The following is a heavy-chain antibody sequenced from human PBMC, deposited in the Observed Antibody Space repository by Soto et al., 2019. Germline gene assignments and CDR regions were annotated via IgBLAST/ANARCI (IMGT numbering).Heavy chain of an antibody. J-gene: IGHJ5*02. CDR1: GYTFTSYG. D-gene: IGHD6-13*01. CDR3: ARDARIAAAGHNWFDP. CDR2: ISAYNGNT. V-gene: IGHV1-18*01. Sequence: ASVKVSCKASGYTFTSYGISWVRQAPGQGLEWMGWISAYNGNTNYAQKLQGRVTMTTGTSTSTAYMELRSLRSDDTAVYYCARDARIAAAGHNWFDPWGQGTLVTVSS.